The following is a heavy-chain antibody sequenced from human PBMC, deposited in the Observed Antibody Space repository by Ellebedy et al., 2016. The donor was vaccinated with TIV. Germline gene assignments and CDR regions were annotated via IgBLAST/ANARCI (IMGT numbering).Heavy chain of an antibody. J-gene: IGHJ5*02. Sequence: GGSLRLSCAASGFTFSDYYMIWIRQAPGKGLEWVSYISNSGSTIYYADSVKGRFTISRDNAKNSLSLLMNSLRAEDTAVYYCARDARSIDQQHNWFDPWGQGTLVTVSS. V-gene: IGHV3-11*01. CDR3: ARDARSIDQQHNWFDP. CDR1: GFTFSDYY. D-gene: IGHD2-2*01. CDR2: ISNSGSTI.